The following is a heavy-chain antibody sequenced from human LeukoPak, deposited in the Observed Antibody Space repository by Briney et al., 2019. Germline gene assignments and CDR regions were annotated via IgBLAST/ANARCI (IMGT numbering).Heavy chain of an antibody. CDR2: MNPNSGNT. V-gene: IGHV1-8*01. Sequence: GASVKASCKASGYTFTSYDINWVRQATGQGLEWMGWMNPNSGNTGYAQRFQGRVTMTRNTSISAAYMELSSLRSEDTAVYYCARGRLSDDLEWLLPVPFDPWGQGTLVTVSS. D-gene: IGHD3-3*01. CDR1: GYTFTSYD. J-gene: IGHJ5*02. CDR3: ARGRLSDDLEWLLPVPFDP.